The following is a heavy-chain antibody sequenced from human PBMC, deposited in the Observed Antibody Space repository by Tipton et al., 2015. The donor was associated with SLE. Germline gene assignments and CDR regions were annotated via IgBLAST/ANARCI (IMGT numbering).Heavy chain of an antibody. J-gene: IGHJ6*03. CDR3: VKSVVVVSPRDYYYYMDV. Sequence: TLSLTCSVSGGSISSFYWSWIRQTPGKRLEWIGLIYNSGITNYNPSLQSRVTLSVDMSKNQFSLRLSSVTAADTGVYYCVKSVVVVSPRDYYYYMDVWGKGTTVTVSS. D-gene: IGHD2-15*01. V-gene: IGHV4-59*08. CDR2: IYNSGIT. CDR1: GGSISSFY.